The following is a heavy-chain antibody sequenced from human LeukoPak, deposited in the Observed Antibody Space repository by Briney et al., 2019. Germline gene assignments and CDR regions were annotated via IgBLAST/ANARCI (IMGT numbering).Heavy chain of an antibody. CDR1: GYTFTSYG. Sequence: ASVKVSCKASGYTFTSYGISWVRQAPGQGLEWMGWISAYNGNTNYAQKFQGRVTITADKSTSTAYMKLSSLRSEDTAVYYCASGYSYGHYYWGQGTLVTVSP. V-gene: IGHV1-18*04. J-gene: IGHJ4*02. CDR2: ISAYNGNT. D-gene: IGHD5-18*01. CDR3: ASGYSYGHYY.